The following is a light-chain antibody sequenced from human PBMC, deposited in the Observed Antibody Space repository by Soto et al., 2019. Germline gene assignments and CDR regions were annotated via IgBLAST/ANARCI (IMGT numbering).Light chain of an antibody. Sequence: DIQLTQSPSFLSASVGDRVTITYRASQGISSYLAWYQQKPGKAPKLLIYAASTLQSGVPSRFSGSGSGTEFTLTISSLQAEDFATYYCQQLNSYPRTLGQGTKVEIK. J-gene: IGKJ1*01. V-gene: IGKV1-9*01. CDR2: AAS. CDR3: QQLNSYPRT. CDR1: QGISSY.